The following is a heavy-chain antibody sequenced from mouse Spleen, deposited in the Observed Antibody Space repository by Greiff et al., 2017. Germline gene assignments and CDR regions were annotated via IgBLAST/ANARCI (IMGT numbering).Heavy chain of an antibody. D-gene: IGHD4-1*01. CDR3: ARDALGFDY. Sequence: EVQVVESGGGLVQSGRSLRLSCATSGFTFSDFYMEWVRQAPGKGLEWIAASRNKANDYTTEYSASVKGRFIVSRDTSQSILYLQMNALRAEDTAIYYCARDALGFDYWGQGTTLTVSS. V-gene: IGHV7-1*01. CDR2: SRNKANDYTT. J-gene: IGHJ2*01. CDR1: GFTFSDFY.